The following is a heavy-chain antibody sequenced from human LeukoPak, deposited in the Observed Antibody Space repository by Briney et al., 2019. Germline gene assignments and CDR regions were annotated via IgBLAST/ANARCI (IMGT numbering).Heavy chain of an antibody. CDR1: GGSISSYY. D-gene: IGHD6-6*01. J-gene: IGHJ4*02. Sequence: SETLSLTCTVSGGSISSYYWSWLRQPPGKGLEWIGHFYYSGSSNYNPSLESRVTISVDTSKNQFSLKLSSVTAADTAVYYCARSSMAAPPDYWGQGTLVTVSS. V-gene: IGHV4-59*01. CDR3: ARSSMAAPPDY. CDR2: FYYSGSS.